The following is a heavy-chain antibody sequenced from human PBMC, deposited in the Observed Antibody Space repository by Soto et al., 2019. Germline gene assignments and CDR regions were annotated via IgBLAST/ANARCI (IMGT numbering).Heavy chain of an antibody. CDR2: MSYDGSHK. Sequence: GGSLRLSCAASGFTFSSNGMHWVRQAPGKGLEWVAVMSYDGSHKYYADSVKGRFTISRDNSKNTLYLQMNSLRVEDTALYYCAKDPGGLQRWDLFDSWGQGTLVTVSS. D-gene: IGHD1-1*01. V-gene: IGHV3-30*18. J-gene: IGHJ4*02. CDR3: AKDPGGLQRWDLFDS. CDR1: GFTFSSNG.